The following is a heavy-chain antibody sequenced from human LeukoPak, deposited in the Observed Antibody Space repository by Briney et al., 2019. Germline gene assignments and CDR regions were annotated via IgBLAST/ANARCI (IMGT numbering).Heavy chain of an antibody. CDR2: IYYSGST. CDR3: ARSKEGGYYYHGMDV. V-gene: IGHV4-59*01. Sequence: SETLSLTCTVSGGSISSYYWSWIRQPPGKGLEWIGYIYYSGSTSYNPSLKSRVTISVDTSKNQFSLKLSSVPAADTAVYYCARSKEGGYYYHGMDVWGKGTTVTVSS. J-gene: IGHJ6*04. CDR1: GGSISSYY.